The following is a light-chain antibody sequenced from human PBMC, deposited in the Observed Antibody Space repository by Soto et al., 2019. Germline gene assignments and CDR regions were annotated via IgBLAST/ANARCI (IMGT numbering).Light chain of an antibody. CDR2: AAS. CDR3: QQSDSTLTT. J-gene: IGKJ1*01. CDR1: QTINSY. Sequence: DVQMTQSPSSLSASVGDIVTITCRASQTINSYLNWYQQKSEKAPKLLIYAASSLKSGVPSRFSGSGSGTDFTLTISSLQHADFETNYCQQSDSTLTTFGQVTKVESK. V-gene: IGKV1-39*01.